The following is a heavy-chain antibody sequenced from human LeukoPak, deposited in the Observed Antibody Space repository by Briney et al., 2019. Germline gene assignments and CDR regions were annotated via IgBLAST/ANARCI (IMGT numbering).Heavy chain of an antibody. CDR1: GYTFTGYY. CDR2: INPNSGGT. D-gene: IGHD5-18*01. CDR3: ARAPRPVDTAMVFDY. Sequence: ASVKVSCKASGYTFTGYYMHWVRQAPGQGLEWMGWINPNSGGTNYAQKFQGRVTMTRDTSISTAYMELSRLRSDDTAVYYCARAPRPVDTAMVFDYWGQGTLVTVSS. J-gene: IGHJ4*02. V-gene: IGHV1-2*02.